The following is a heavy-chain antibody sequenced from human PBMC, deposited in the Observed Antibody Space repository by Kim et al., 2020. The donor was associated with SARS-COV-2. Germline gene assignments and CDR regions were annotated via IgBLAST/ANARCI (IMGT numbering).Heavy chain of an antibody. J-gene: IGHJ3*02. CDR3: TSVPGTRTASYYALD. Sequence: GGSLRLSCAASGFTFSDYAMHWVRQAPGKGLEWVGRIRSKANSYTTAYAASVKGSFTISRDDSTNTAYMQMNNLKTEDTAVYYSTSVPGTRTASYYALD. D-gene: IGHD1-1*01. CDR1: GFTFSDYA. CDR2: IRSKANSYTT. V-gene: IGHV3-73*01.